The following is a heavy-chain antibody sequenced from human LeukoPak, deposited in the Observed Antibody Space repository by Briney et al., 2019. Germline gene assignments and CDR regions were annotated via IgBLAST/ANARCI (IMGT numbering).Heavy chain of an antibody. CDR3: AREKQGYCSGGSCYSGWFDP. CDR2: IYYSGST. D-gene: IGHD2-15*01. V-gene: IGHV4-59*12. Sequence: SETLSLTCIVSGCSISSYYWSWIRQPPGKGLEWIGYIYYSGSTNYNPSLKSRVTISVDTSKNQFSLKLSSVTAADTAVYYCAREKQGYCSGGSCYSGWFDPWGQGTLVTVSS. CDR1: GCSISSYY. J-gene: IGHJ5*02.